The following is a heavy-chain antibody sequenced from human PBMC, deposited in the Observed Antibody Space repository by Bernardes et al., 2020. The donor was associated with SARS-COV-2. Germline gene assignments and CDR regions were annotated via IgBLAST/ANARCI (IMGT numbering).Heavy chain of an antibody. D-gene: IGHD3-16*02. CDR3: ATDPITFGGVIVARSQNYYGMDV. Sequence: GGSLRLSCAASGFTFSSYGMHWVRQAPGKGLEWVAVIWYDGSNKYYADSVKGRFTISRDNSKNTLYLQMNSLRAEDTAVYYCATDPITFGGVIVARSQNYYGMDVWGQGTTVTVSS. CDR2: IWYDGSNK. J-gene: IGHJ6*02. V-gene: IGHV3-33*01. CDR1: GFTFSSYG.